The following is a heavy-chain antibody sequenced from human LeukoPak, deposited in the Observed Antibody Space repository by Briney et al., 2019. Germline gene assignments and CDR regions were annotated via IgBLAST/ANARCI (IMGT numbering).Heavy chain of an antibody. V-gene: IGHV4-30-4*01. J-gene: IGHJ4*02. D-gene: IGHD3-22*01. CDR1: GGSISSGDYY. CDR2: IYYSGST. CDR3: ARSHYYDSSGYSFDY. Sequence: SETLSLTCTVSGGSISSGDYYWSWIRQPPGKGLEWIGYIYYSGSTYYNPSLKSRVTISVDTSKNQFSLKLSSVTAADTAVYYCARSHYYDSSGYSFDYWGQGTLVTDSS.